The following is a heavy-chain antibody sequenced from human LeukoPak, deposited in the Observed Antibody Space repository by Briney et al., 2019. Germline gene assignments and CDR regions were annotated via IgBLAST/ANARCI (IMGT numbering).Heavy chain of an antibody. CDR3: ARGTFDP. V-gene: IGHV1-2*02. CDR2: IHPTSGAT. J-gene: IGHJ5*02. Sequence: ASVTVSCMASGYTFTDHHMHWVRQAPGQGLEWMGWIHPTSGATKYAQKFQGRVTMTRETSISTVSMQLDRLTSDDTAVYYCARGTFDPWGQGTLVTVSS. CDR1: GYTFTDHH.